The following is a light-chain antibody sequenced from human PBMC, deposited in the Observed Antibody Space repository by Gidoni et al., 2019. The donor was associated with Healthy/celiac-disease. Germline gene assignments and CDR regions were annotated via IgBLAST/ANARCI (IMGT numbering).Light chain of an antibody. J-gene: IGKJ4*01. CDR1: QGISSY. Sequence: DIQLTQSPSFLSASVGDRVTITCRASQGISSYLAWYQQKPGKAPKLLIYAASILQSGVPSRFSGSGSGTEFTLTISSLQPEDFATYYCQQLNSYPLITFGGGTKVEIK. CDR3: QQLNSYPLIT. V-gene: IGKV1-9*01. CDR2: AAS.